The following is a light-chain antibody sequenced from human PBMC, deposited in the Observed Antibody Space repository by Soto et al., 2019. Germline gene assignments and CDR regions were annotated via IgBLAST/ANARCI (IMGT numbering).Light chain of an antibody. CDR1: QDISNY. CDR2: DAS. CDR3: QQYYNLLGFT. Sequence: DIQMTQSPSSLSASVGDRVTVTCQASQDISNYLNWYQQKPGKAPKLLIYDASNLETGVPSRFSGSGSGTDFTFTISSLQPEDIATYYCQQYYNLLGFTFGPGTKVDIK. V-gene: IGKV1-33*01. J-gene: IGKJ3*01.